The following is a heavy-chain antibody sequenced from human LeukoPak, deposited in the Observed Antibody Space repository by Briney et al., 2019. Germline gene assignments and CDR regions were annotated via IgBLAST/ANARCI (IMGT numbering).Heavy chain of an antibody. CDR3: ARGAVPLMERGGYDAFDI. CDR1: GYTFTSYG. Sequence: GASVKVSCKASGYTFTSYGISWVRQAPGQGLEWMGWISAYNGNTNYAQKLQGRVTMTTDTSTSTAYMELRSLRSDDTAVYYCARGAVPLMERGGYDAFDIWGQGTMVTVSS. V-gene: IGHV1-18*01. D-gene: IGHD1-26*01. CDR2: ISAYNGNT. J-gene: IGHJ3*02.